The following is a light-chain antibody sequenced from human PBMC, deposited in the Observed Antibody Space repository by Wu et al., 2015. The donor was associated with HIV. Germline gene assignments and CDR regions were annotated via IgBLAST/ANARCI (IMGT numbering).Light chain of an antibody. CDR3: QHYDNSPPYT. J-gene: IGKJ2*01. V-gene: IGKV3-20*01. CDR1: QSVSGSY. CDR2: GAS. Sequence: EIVLTQSPGTLSLSPGERATLSCRASQSVSGSYLAWYQHKPGQAPRLLIYGASSRATGIPDRFGGSGSGTDFTLTISRLEPEDFAVFYCQHYDNSPPYTFGQGTRLEIK.